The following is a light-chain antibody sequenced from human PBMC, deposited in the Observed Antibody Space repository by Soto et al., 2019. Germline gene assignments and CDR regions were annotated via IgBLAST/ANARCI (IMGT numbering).Light chain of an antibody. J-gene: IGLJ1*01. Sequence: QSALTQPPSASGSPGQSVATSCTGTSSDVGGYNYVSWYQQHPGKAPKLMIYEVNQRPSGVPDRFSGSKSGNTASLTVSGLQADDEADYYCSSYAGSSNVFGTGTKLTVL. CDR3: SSYAGSSNV. V-gene: IGLV2-8*01. CDR2: EVN. CDR1: SSDVGGYNY.